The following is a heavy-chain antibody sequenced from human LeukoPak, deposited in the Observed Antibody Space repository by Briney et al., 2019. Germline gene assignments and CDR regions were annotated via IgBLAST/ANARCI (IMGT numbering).Heavy chain of an antibody. CDR2: ISSNGGTK. J-gene: IGHJ3*01. CDR3: ARGRGYNYDAFDV. V-gene: IGHV3-64*01. D-gene: IGHD5-18*01. Sequence: GGSLRLSCAASGFMFSTYGMHWVRQAPGKGLEYVSAISSNGGTKYYANSVKGRFTISRDNSKNTLYLQMGSLRAEDMAVYYCARGRGYNYDAFDVWGQGTMVTVS. CDR1: GFMFSTYG.